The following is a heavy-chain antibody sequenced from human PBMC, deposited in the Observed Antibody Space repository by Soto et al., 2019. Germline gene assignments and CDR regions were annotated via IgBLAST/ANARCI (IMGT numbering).Heavy chain of an antibody. CDR3: ARDSPFGVVIFHARSPAAFDI. CDR2: ISSSSSYI. Sequence: GGSLRLSCAASGFTFSSYSMNWVRQAPGKGLEWVSSISSSSSYIYYADSVKGRFTISRDNAKNSLYLQMNSLRAEDTAVYYCARDSPFGVVIFHARSPAAFDIWGQGTMVTVSS. V-gene: IGHV3-21*01. J-gene: IGHJ3*02. D-gene: IGHD3-3*01. CDR1: GFTFSSYS.